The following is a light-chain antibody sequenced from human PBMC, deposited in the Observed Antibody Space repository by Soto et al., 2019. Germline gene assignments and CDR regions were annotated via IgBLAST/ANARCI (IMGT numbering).Light chain of an antibody. V-gene: IGLV2-14*01. Sequence: QSALTQPASVSGSPGQSITISCTGTSSDVGRYDYIYWYQQHPGKAPKLMIYDVTNRPSGIPNRFSGSKSGNTASLTISGLQAEDEADYYCSAFSTSNTPVVFGGGTKLTVL. CDR1: SSDVGRYDY. J-gene: IGLJ2*01. CDR2: DVT. CDR3: SAFSTSNTPVV.